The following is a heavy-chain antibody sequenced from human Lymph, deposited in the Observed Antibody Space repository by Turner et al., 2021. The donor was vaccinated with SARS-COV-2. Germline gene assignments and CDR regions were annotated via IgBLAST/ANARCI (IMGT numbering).Heavy chain of an antibody. CDR1: GFTFSTYA. D-gene: IGHD3-10*01. J-gene: IGHJ6*02. CDR2: ISYDGSNK. CDR3: ARYGSGGYFYYGLDV. V-gene: IGHV3-30*04. Sequence: VQLGESGGGVVQAVRSLRLSCASSGFTFSTYAIHWVRQAAGKGLEWVAVISYDGSNKYYADSVKGRFTISRDNSKNTLYLQMNSLRAEDTAVYYCARYGSGGYFYYGLDVWGQGTTVTVSS.